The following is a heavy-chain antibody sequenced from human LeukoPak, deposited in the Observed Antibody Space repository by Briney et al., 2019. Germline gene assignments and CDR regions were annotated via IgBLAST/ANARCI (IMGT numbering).Heavy chain of an antibody. V-gene: IGHV3-13*01. J-gene: IGHJ3*02. CDR2: IGTAGDT. Sequence: PGGSLRLSCAASGFTFSSYGMHWVRQATGKGLEWVSAIGTAGDTYYPGSVKGRFTISRENAKNSLYLQMNSLRAGDTAVYYCARGYSSHDAFDIWGQGTMVTVSS. D-gene: IGHD6-13*01. CDR1: GFTFSSYG. CDR3: ARGYSSHDAFDI.